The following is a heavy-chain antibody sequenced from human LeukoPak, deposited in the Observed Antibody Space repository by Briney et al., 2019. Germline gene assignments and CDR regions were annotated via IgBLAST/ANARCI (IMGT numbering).Heavy chain of an antibody. CDR3: ACNVRWFRYFDY. CDR2: INSDGSSA. CDR1: GFTFTSYW. J-gene: IGHJ4*02. V-gene: IGHV3-74*01. D-gene: IGHD3-10*01. Sequence: GGSLRLSCAASGFTFTSYWIHWVRQAPGKGLVWVSRINSDGSSASYADSVKGRFTISRDNAKNTLYLQMNSLRAEDTAVYYCACNVRWFRYFDYWGQGTLVTVSS.